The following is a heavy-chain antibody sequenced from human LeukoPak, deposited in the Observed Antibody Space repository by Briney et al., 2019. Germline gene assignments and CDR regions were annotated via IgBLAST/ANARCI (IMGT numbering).Heavy chain of an antibody. J-gene: IGHJ3*02. V-gene: IGHV4-39*01. CDR2: MYYSGST. CDR3: ARHMPYDSSGYYLGYDAFDI. D-gene: IGHD3-22*01. CDR1: GGSISRSSCY. Sequence: ASETLSLTCIVSGGSISRSSCYWGWIRQPPGKGLEWIGSMYYSGSTYYNPSLKSRVTISVDTSKKQFSLKLTSVTAADTAVYYCARHMPYDSSGYYLGYDAFDIWGQGTMVTVSS.